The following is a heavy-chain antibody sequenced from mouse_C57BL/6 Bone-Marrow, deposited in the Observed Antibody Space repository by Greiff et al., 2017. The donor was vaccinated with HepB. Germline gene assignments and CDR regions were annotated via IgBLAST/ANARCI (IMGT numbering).Heavy chain of an antibody. CDR2: ISNGGGSN. CDR3: ARQGIYYDYDDAMDY. Sequence: EVKLVESGGGLVQPGGSLKLSCAASGFTFSDYYMYWVRQTPEKRLEWVAYISNGGGSNNYPDPVKGRFTISRNNAKNTLYLQMSRLKSEDTAMYYCARQGIYYDYDDAMDYWGQGTSVTVSS. D-gene: IGHD2-4*01. CDR1: GFTFSDYY. J-gene: IGHJ4*01. V-gene: IGHV5-12*01.